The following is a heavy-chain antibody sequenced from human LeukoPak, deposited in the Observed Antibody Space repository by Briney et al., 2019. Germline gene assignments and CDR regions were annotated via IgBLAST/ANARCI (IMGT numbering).Heavy chain of an antibody. V-gene: IGHV4-39*07. J-gene: IGHJ6*03. CDR1: GGSISSSTFY. D-gene: IGHD2-2*01. CDR3: ARIVSDIVVVPAAIVVYYYYYMDV. Sequence: SETLSLTCTVSGGSISSSTFYWGWIRQPPGKGLEWIGEINHSGSTNYNPSLKSRVTISVDTSKNQFSLKLSSVTAADTAVYYCARIVSDIVVVPAAIVVYYYYYMDVWGKGTTVTISS. CDR2: INHSGST.